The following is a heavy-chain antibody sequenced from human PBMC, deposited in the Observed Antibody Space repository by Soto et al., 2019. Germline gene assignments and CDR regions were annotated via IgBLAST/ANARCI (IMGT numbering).Heavy chain of an antibody. Sequence: PAETLSLTCFVYGGSFSGYQWNWIRQSPGQGLEWIGEINHSGTTKYNPSLESRINLSVDTSKKQFSLKMFSVTAADTAIYYCARGWRFDPWGQGTQVTVSS. J-gene: IGHJ5*02. D-gene: IGHD1-1*01. CDR3: ARGWRFDP. CDR1: GGSFSGYQ. CDR2: INHSGTT. V-gene: IGHV4-34*01.